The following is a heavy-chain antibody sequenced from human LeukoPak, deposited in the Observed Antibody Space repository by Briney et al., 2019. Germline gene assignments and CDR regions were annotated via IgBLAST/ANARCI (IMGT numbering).Heavy chain of an antibody. CDR3: ARLPRRAAAGTRIGYYYYYYMDV. CDR1: GFTFPRHG. V-gene: IGHV3-21*01. CDR2: ISPSGSIL. D-gene: IGHD6-13*01. Sequence: PGGSLRLSCAASGFTFPRHGINWVRQAPGKGLEWVSGISPSGSILYYADSVKGRFTISRDNAKNSLYLQMNSLRAEDTAVYYCARLPRRAAAGTRIGYYYYYYMDVWGKGTTVTVSS. J-gene: IGHJ6*03.